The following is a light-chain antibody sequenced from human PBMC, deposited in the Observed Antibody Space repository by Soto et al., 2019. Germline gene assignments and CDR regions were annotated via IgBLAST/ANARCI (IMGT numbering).Light chain of an antibody. Sequence: QSALTQPASVSGSPGQSITISCTGTSSDVGGYKYVSWYQKHPGKAPKVIIFEGSSRPSGVSNRFSGSKSGNTASLTVSGLQAEDEADYYCSSYAGSSNVFGTGTKLTVL. V-gene: IGLV2-14*01. CDR1: SSDVGGYKY. CDR2: EGS. J-gene: IGLJ1*01. CDR3: SSYAGSSNV.